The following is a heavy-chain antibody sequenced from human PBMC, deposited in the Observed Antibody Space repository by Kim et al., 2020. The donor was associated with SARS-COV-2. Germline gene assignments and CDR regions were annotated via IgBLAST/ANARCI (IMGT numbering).Heavy chain of an antibody. Sequence: GGSLRLSCAASGFTFSSYEMNWVRQAPGKGLEWVSYISSSGSTIYYADSVKGRFTISRDNAKNSLHLQMNSLRAEDTAVYYCAREMGYYYDSWDQGTLVTVSS. CDR3: AREMGYYYDS. D-gene: IGHD6-13*01. CDR2: ISSSGSTI. CDR1: GFTFSSYE. J-gene: IGHJ4*02. V-gene: IGHV3-48*03.